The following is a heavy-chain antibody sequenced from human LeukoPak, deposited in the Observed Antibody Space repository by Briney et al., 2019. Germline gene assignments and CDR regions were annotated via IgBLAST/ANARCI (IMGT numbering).Heavy chain of an antibody. CDR2: ISYDGSNK. CDR3: ARDDCSGGSCYLVRGMDV. V-gene: IGHV3-30-3*01. J-gene: IGHJ6*02. CDR1: GFTFSSYA. D-gene: IGHD2-15*01. Sequence: PGRSLRLSCAASGFTFSSYAMHWVRQAPGKELEWVAVISYDGSNKYYADSVKGRFTISRDNSKNTLYLQMNSLRAEDTAVYYCARDDCSGGSCYLVRGMDVWGQGTTVTVSS.